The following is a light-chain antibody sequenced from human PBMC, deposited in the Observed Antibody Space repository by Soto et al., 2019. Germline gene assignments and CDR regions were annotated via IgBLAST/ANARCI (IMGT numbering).Light chain of an antibody. V-gene: IGKV3-20*01. Sequence: EIVLTQSPGTLSLSPGERATLSCRASQSVSNSYLAWYQQKPGRAPRLLIYGASSRATDIPDRFSGSGSGTDFPLTIRRLEAEDFAVYYCQQYDTSPRTFGQGTKVDIK. CDR2: GAS. CDR1: QSVSNSY. CDR3: QQYDTSPRT. J-gene: IGKJ2*01.